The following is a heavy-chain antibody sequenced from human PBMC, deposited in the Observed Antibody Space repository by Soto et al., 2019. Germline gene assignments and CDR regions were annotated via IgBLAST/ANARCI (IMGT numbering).Heavy chain of an antibody. CDR3: ARARAIFGVVSNWFDP. CDR1: GGSFSGYY. CDR2: INHSGST. J-gene: IGHJ5*02. Sequence: QVQLQQWGAGLLKPSETLSLTCAGYGGSFSGYYWSWIHQPPGKGLEWIGEINHSGSTTYNPSIKSRVTISVDTSKSQCSLKLSSVTAADTAVYYCARARAIFGVVSNWFDPWGQGTLVTVS. V-gene: IGHV4-34*01. D-gene: IGHD3-3*01.